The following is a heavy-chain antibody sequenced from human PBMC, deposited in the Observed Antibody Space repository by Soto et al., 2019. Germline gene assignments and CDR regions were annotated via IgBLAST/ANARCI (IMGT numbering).Heavy chain of an antibody. D-gene: IGHD1-26*01. CDR2: ISAYNGNT. CDR1: GYTFTSYA. V-gene: IGHV1-18*01. CDR3: AIDLLPSDY. Sequence: QVQLVQSGAEVKKPGASVKVSCKASGYTFTSYAISWVRQAPGQGLEWMGWISAYNGNTNYAQKLQGRVTMTTDTSTSTASMGLGCLRSDSTGVYYCAIDLLPSDYWGQGTLVTVSS. J-gene: IGHJ4*02.